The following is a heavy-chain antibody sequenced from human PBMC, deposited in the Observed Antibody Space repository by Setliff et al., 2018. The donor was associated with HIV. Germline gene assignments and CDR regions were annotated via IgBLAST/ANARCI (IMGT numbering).Heavy chain of an antibody. V-gene: IGHV4-61*01. J-gene: IGHJ3*01. CDR3: ARVQMAYAAFDV. D-gene: IGHD4-17*01. CDR2: IDFTGSS. Sequence: PSETLSLTCTFSGDSISSGNYYWSWIRQPPGKGLEWIGSIDFTGSSDNNPSLKSRVTLSVDTSKHQFSLKLSSVTAADTAVYYCARVQMAYAAFDVWGQGTMVTVSS. CDR1: GDSISSGNYY.